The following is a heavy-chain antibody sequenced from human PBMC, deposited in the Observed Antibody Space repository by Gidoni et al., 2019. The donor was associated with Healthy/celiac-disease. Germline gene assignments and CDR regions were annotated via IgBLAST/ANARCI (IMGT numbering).Heavy chain of an antibody. V-gene: IGHV1-8*01. Sequence: QVQLVQSGAEVKKPGASVKVSCKASGYTFASYDIHWVRLATGQGLEWMGWMNPNSGNTGYAQKFQSRVTMTRNTSISTAYMELSSLRSEDTAVYYCARANSSGWYSHGMDVWGQGTTVTVSS. CDR1: GYTFASYD. CDR3: ARANSSGWYSHGMDV. J-gene: IGHJ6*02. D-gene: IGHD6-19*01. CDR2: MNPNSGNT.